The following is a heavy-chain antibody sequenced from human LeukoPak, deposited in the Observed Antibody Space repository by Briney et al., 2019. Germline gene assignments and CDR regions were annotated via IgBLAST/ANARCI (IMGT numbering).Heavy chain of an antibody. Sequence: GGSLRLSCAASGFTFSNYAMSWVRQAPGKGLEWVSVISVSGGSTYYADSVKGRFTISRDNSKSTLYLQMNSLRAEDTAVYYCAKARDEGILGTTFDYWGQGTLVTVSS. CDR3: AKARDEGILGTTFDY. CDR2: ISVSGGST. CDR1: GFTFSNYA. J-gene: IGHJ4*02. V-gene: IGHV3-23*01. D-gene: IGHD1-14*01.